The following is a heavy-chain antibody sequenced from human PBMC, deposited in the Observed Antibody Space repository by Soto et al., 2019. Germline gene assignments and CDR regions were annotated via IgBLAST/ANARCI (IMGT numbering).Heavy chain of an antibody. Sequence: PGGSLRLSCAASGFTVSSNYMSWVRQAPGKGLEWVSVLYSGGSTYYADSVKGRFTISRDNSKNTLYLQMNSLRAEDTAVYYCARKHYGGHYFDYWGQGTLVTVS. CDR1: GFTVSSNY. CDR2: LYSGGST. D-gene: IGHD4-17*01. J-gene: IGHJ4*02. V-gene: IGHV3-53*01. CDR3: ARKHYGGHYFDY.